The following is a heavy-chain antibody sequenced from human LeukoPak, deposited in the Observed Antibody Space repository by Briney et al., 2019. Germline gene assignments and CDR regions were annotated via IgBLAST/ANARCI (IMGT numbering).Heavy chain of an antibody. Sequence: GGSLRLSCAASGFTFSSYSMNWVRQAPGKGLEWVSFISSSRSYIYYADSVKGRFTISRDNAKNTLYLQMNSLRAEDTAVYYCARDKVVVAAPFGYYYYYYMDVWGKGTTVTVSS. CDR3: ARDKVVVAAPFGYYYYYYMDV. CDR2: ISSSRSYI. V-gene: IGHV3-21*01. D-gene: IGHD2-15*01. J-gene: IGHJ6*03. CDR1: GFTFSSYS.